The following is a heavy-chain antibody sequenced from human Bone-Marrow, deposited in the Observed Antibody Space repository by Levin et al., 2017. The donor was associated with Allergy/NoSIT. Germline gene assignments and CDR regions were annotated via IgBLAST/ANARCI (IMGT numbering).Heavy chain of an antibody. CDR3: ARHSPGWSRSGPHDW. D-gene: IGHD2-15*01. CDR2: VYYDGGT. CDR1: SASVKATNHY. J-gene: IGHJ4*02. Sequence: SETLSLTCTVSSASVKATNHYWAWIRQTPGKGLEWIGSVYYDGGTYYKPSLRSRVTISVDTSRNQFSLEMTSVTAADTAVYFCARHSPGWSRSGPHDWWGQGTLVTVSS. V-gene: IGHV4-39*01.